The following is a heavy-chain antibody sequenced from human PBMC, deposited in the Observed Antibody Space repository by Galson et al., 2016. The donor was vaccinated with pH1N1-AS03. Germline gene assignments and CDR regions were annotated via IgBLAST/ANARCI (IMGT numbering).Heavy chain of an antibody. CDR2: TFYGGST. CDR1: GDSLDTFS. Sequence: ETLSLTCSVSGDSLDTFSWTWIRQPPGKGLEWIGFTFYGGSTHYNPSLKSRTTISVDTSKNLFSLQLKSVTAADTAVYYCASRSSVLYSYGSDVWGQGTTVIVSS. CDR3: ASRSSVLYSYGSDV. J-gene: IGHJ6*02. D-gene: IGHD3-10*01. V-gene: IGHV4-59*01.